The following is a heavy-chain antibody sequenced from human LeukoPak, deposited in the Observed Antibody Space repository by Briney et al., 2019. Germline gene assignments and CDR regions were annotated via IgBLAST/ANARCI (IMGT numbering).Heavy chain of an antibody. Sequence: GGSLRLSCAASGLTVSSNYLSWVRQAPGRGLDWVSVIYGSGSTDYADSVKGRFIMSRDTSKDAVYLQMNSLRAEDTAVYYCASRTYYDRSGPNWYFDFWGRGTLVTVSS. J-gene: IGHJ2*01. CDR2: IYGSGST. CDR3: ASRTYYDRSGPNWYFDF. CDR1: GLTVSSNY. V-gene: IGHV3-66*01. D-gene: IGHD3-22*01.